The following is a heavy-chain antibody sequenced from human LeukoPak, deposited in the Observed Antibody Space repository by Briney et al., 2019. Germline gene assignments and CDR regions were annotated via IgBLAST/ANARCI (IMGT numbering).Heavy chain of an antibody. Sequence: GGSLRLSCAASGFTFSSYWMSWVRQAPGKGLEWVANIKQDGSEKYYVESVKGRFTISRDNAKNSLYLQMNSLRAEDTAVYYCARARYCSSSGCFFDYWGQGTLVTVSS. CDR1: GFTFSSYW. V-gene: IGHV3-7*01. D-gene: IGHD2-2*01. CDR2: IKQDGSEK. CDR3: ARARYCSSSGCFFDY. J-gene: IGHJ4*02.